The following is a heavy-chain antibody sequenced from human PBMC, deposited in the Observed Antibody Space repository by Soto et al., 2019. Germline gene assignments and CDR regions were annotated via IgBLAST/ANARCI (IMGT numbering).Heavy chain of an antibody. V-gene: IGHV3-15*07. CDR2: IKTNTEGGTT. J-gene: IGHJ6*02. CDR3: TTGSVEGV. CDR1: GLTISNAW. D-gene: IGHD2-15*01. Sequence: EVQLVESGGGFIYPGGSLRLSCAASGLTISNAWMNWVRQAPGKAQEWIGRIKTNTEGGTTDYAAAVKGRFTVSRDDSKNTLYLQMNSLKTEDTAVYYCTTGSVEGVWGQGTTVTVSS.